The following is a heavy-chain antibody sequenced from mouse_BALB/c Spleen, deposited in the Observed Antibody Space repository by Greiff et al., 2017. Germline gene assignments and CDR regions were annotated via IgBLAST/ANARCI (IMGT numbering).Heavy chain of an antibody. CDR1: GFTFSSFG. CDR3: ARTGDGYYVYAMDY. J-gene: IGHJ4*01. V-gene: IGHV5-17*02. D-gene: IGHD2-3*01. Sequence: EVMLVESGGGLVQPGGSRKLSCAASGFTFSSFGMHWVRQAPEKGLEWVAYISSGSSTIYYADTVKGRFTISRDNPKNTLFLQMTSLRSEDTAMYYCARTGDGYYVYAMDYWGQGTSVTVSS. CDR2: ISSGSSTI.